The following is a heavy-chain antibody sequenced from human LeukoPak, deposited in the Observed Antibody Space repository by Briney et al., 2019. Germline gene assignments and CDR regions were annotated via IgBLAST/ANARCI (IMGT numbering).Heavy chain of an antibody. D-gene: IGHD1-26*01. CDR3: AKDVTELLGP. V-gene: IGHV3-21*01. CDR2: ISSSSSYI. Sequence: PGGSLRLSCAASGFTFSSYSMNWVRQAPGKGLEWVSSISSSSSYIYYADSVKGRFTISRDNSKNTLYLQMNSLRAEDTAVYYCAKDVTELLGPWGQGTLVTVSS. J-gene: IGHJ5*02. CDR1: GFTFSSYS.